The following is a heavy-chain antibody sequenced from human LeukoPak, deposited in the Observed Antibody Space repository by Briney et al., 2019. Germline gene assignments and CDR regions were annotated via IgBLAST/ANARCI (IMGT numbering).Heavy chain of an antibody. D-gene: IGHD4-17*01. V-gene: IGHV3-30*18. CDR1: GFTFSSYG. CDR3: AKSLSGAVGMDV. Sequence: GGSLRLSCAASGFTFSSYGMHWVRQAPGKGLEWVAVISYDGSNKYYADSVKGRFTISRDNSKNTLYLQMNSLRAEDTAVYYCAKSLSGAVGMDVWGQGTTVTVSS. J-gene: IGHJ6*02. CDR2: ISYDGSNK.